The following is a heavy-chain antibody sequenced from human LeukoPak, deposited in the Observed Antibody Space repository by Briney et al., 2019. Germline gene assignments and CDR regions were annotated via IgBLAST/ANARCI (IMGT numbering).Heavy chain of an antibody. CDR1: GFTFGDYA. J-gene: IGHJ6*03. CDR2: IRSKAYGGTT. V-gene: IGHV3-49*04. CDR3: TRAYLLYYDFWSGYSDYYYMDV. D-gene: IGHD3-3*01. Sequence: GRSLRLSCTASGFTFGDYAMSWVRQAPGKGLEWVGFIRSKAYGGTTEYAASVKGRLTISRDDSKSIAYLQMNSLKTEDTAVYYCTRAYLLYYDFWSGYSDYYYMDVWGKGTTVTVSS.